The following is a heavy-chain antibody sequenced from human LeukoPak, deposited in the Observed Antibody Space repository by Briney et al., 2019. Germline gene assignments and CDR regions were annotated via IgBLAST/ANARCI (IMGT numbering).Heavy chain of an antibody. J-gene: IGHJ3*02. CDR1: GYIFTTYY. Sequence: ASVKVSCKASGYIFTTYYLHWVRQAPGQGLEWMGVINPNSGGTNYAQKFQGRVTMTRDTSISTAYMELSRLRSDDTAVYYCAGGYRYYYDSSGWGAFDIWGQGTMVTVSS. CDR2: INPNSGGT. D-gene: IGHD3-22*01. V-gene: IGHV1-2*02. CDR3: AGGYRYYYDSSGWGAFDI.